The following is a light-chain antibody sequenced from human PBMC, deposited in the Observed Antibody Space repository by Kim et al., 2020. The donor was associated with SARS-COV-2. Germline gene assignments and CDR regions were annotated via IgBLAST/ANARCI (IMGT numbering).Light chain of an antibody. CDR3: QQCYIIPPT. Sequence: SASAGDRVTIACRASENIGSYLHWYQQKPGKAPKLLTYGASSLQSGVPSRFSGSGSGTDFTLTITSLQPEDFATYYCQQCYIIPPTFGQGTNLEI. CDR1: ENIGSY. J-gene: IGKJ2*01. V-gene: IGKV1-39*01. CDR2: GAS.